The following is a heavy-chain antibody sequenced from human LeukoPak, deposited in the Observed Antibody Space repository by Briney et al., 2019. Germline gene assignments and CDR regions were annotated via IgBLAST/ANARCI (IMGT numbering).Heavy chain of an antibody. Sequence: ASVKVSCKASGYTFTGYYMHWVRQAPGQGLEWMGWINPNSGGTNYAQKFQGRVTMTRDTSISTAYMELSRLRSDDTAVYCCARDSGDYYGSGSYYWFDPWGQGTLVTVSS. D-gene: IGHD3-10*01. V-gene: IGHV1-2*02. CDR2: INPNSGGT. J-gene: IGHJ5*02. CDR1: GYTFTGYY. CDR3: ARDSGDYYGSGSYYWFDP.